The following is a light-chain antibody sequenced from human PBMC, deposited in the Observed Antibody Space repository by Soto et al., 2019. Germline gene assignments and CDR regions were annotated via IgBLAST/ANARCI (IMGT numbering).Light chain of an antibody. CDR2: SAS. CDR1: QSVTRSY. J-gene: IGKJ1*01. CDR3: QQYGNSPLGA. Sequence: EIVLTQSPGTLSLSPGERATLSCRATQSVTRSYLAWYQQKPGQAPRLLIYSASSRATGIPDRFSGSGSGKDFTLTISRLEPEDFEVYYCQQYGNSPLGAFGQGTKVEVK. V-gene: IGKV3-20*01.